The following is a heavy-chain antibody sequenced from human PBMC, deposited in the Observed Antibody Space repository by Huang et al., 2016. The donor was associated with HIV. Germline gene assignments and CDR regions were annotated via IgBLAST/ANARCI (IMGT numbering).Heavy chain of an antibody. CDR3: AKGRGVVDWIANYYYMDV. V-gene: IGHV3-23*01. J-gene: IGHJ6*03. D-gene: IGHD2-15*01. CDR2: ISGSGSKT. Sequence: EVQLLESGGGLVQTGGSLRLSCVASGFTCSSYAMIWVRQAPGKGLEWVSVISGSGSKTYYAGSVKDRFNISRDSSNNTLNLQMNSLRAEDTATYYCAKGRGVVDWIANYYYMDVWGTGTTVTVSS. CDR1: GFTCSSYA.